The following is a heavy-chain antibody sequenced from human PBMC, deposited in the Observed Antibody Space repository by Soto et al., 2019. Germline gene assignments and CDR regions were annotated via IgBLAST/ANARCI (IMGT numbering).Heavy chain of an antibody. CDR3: TTDPPLLSTIYYYGMDV. J-gene: IGHJ6*02. V-gene: IGHV3-15*01. CDR1: GFTFSNAW. Sequence: EVQLVESGGGLVKPGGSLRLSCAASGFTFSNAWMSWVRQAPGKGLEWVGRIKSKTDGGTTDYAAPVKGRFTISRDDSKNTLYLQMNSLKTEDTAVYYCTTDPPLLSTIYYYGMDVWGQGTTVTVSS. CDR2: IKSKTDGGTT. D-gene: IGHD5-12*01.